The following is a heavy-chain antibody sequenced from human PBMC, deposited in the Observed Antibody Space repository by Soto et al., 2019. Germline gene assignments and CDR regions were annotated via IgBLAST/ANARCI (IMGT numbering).Heavy chain of an antibody. V-gene: IGHV4-34*01. D-gene: IGHD3-22*01. Sequence: SETLSLTCAVYGGSFSGYYWSWIRQPPGKGLEWIGEINHSGSTNYNPSLKSRVTISVDTSKNQFSLKLSSVTAADTAVYYCARGTHPPFGYYDSSGYYLWGQGTLVTVSS. J-gene: IGHJ4*02. CDR1: GGSFSGYY. CDR2: INHSGST. CDR3: ARGTHPPFGYYDSSGYYL.